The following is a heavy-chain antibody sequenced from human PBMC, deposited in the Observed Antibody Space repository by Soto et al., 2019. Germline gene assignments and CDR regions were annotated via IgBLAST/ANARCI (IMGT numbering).Heavy chain of an antibody. CDR3: ARESEDLTSNFDY. Sequence: PGGSLRLSCAAPGFTFTRCSMNWVRQAPGKGLEWVSSISSTTNYIYYSDSMKGRFTVSRDNAKNSVYLEMNSLSAEDTALYYCARESEDLTSNFDYWGQGTPVTVSS. CDR2: ISSTTNYI. J-gene: IGHJ4*02. V-gene: IGHV3-21*01. CDR1: GFTFTRCS.